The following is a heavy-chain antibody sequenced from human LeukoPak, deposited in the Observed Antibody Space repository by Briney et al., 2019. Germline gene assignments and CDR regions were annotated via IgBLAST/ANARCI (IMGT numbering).Heavy chain of an antibody. CDR2: TYYRSKWYN. D-gene: IGHD5-24*01. V-gene: IGHV6-1*01. J-gene: IGHJ4*02. CDR1: GDSVSSNSAA. Sequence: SQTLSLTCAISGDSVSSNSAAWNWIRQSPSRGLEWLGRTYYRSKWYNDYAVSVKSRITINPDTSKNQFSLQLNSVAPEDTAVYYCAREGEMATLLGYFDYWGQGTLVTVSS. CDR3: AREGEMATLLGYFDY.